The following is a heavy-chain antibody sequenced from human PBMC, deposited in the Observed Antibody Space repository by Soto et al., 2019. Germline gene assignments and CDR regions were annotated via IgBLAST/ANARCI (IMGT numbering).Heavy chain of an antibody. CDR2: ISGSGGNT. CDR3: THEGGRGGGCFDF. V-gene: IGHV3-23*01. Sequence: EVQLLESGGGLVQPGGSLRLPCAVSGFTFSSYGMNWVRQAPGKGLEWVSGISGSGGNTYYADSVKGRYTISRDNSKTTQYLQMTSLRAEDRAVYYWTHEGGRGGGCFDFCGKGTLVTVSS. D-gene: IGHD2-15*01. J-gene: IGHJ4*02. CDR1: GFTFSSYG.